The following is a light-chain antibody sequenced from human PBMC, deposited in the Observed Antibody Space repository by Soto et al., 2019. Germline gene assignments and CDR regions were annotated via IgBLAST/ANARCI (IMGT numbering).Light chain of an antibody. CDR3: QVWDIMTDNYV. Sequence: SSELTQPPSVSVAPEKTATITCGGANIGNKRVHWYRQKTGQAPVLVISYDSDRPSGIPERFSGSNSGNTATLTISRVEAGDEADYYCQVWDIMTDNYVFGTGTKLTVL. CDR2: YDS. V-gene: IGLV3-21*04. J-gene: IGLJ1*01. CDR1: NIGNKR.